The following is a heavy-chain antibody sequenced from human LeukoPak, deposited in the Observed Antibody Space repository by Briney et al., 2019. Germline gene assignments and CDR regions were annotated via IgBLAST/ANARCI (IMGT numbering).Heavy chain of an antibody. V-gene: IGHV4-59*02. J-gene: IGHJ3*01. CDR3: ARAPMAITTSAFPDAFDF. CDR1: GDSVSGRY. D-gene: IGHD5-12*01. CDR2: VSCSGGT. Sequence: SETLSLTCTVSGDSVSGRYWSWIRQTPGKGLEWIGYVSCSGGTNYNPSLKRRVSISLDTSKNQFSLKLSSPAAADPAVYYCARAPMAITTSAFPDAFDFWGQGTMVTVSS.